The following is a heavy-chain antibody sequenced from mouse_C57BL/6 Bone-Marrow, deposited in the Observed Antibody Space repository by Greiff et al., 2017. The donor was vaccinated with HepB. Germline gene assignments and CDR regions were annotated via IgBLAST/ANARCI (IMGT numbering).Heavy chain of an antibody. CDR2: IYPRDGST. V-gene: IGHV1-85*01. CDR1: GYTFTSYD. J-gene: IGHJ4*01. Sequence: VQLQQSGPELVKPGASVKLSCKASGYTFTSYDINWVKQRPGQGLEWIGWIYPRDGSTKYNEKFKGKATLTVDTSSSTAYMELHSLTSEDSAVYFCAGEGYYGSSYEDAMDYWGQGTSVTVSS. CDR3: AGEGYYGSSYEDAMDY. D-gene: IGHD1-1*01.